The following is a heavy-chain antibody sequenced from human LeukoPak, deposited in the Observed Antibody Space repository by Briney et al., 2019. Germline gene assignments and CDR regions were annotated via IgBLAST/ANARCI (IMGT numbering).Heavy chain of an antibody. Sequence: GSLRLSCVASGFSFSTSSMTWVRQSPGKGLEWLANIKEDGSGKVYVDSVKGRFTISRDNAKNSLYLQMNTLRVDDSAVYYCARDPYSGKYGAFDIWGQGTMVTISS. D-gene: IGHD1-26*01. J-gene: IGHJ3*02. CDR1: GFSFSTSS. V-gene: IGHV3-7*01. CDR2: IKEDGSGK. CDR3: ARDPYSGKYGAFDI.